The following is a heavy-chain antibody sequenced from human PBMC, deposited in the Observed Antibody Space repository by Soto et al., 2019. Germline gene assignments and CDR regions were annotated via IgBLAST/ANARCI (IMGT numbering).Heavy chain of an antibody. J-gene: IGHJ5*02. CDR1: GGTFSSYT. V-gene: IGHV1-69*02. CDR2: IIPILGIA. D-gene: IGHD3-3*01. Sequence: ASVKVSCKASGGTFSSYTISWVRQAPGQGLEWMGRIIPILGIANYAQKFQGRVTITADKSTSTAYMELSSLRSEDTAVYYCAGRPSSNSLWSGTTTQNWFDPWGQGTLVTVSS. CDR3: AGRPSSNSLWSGTTTQNWFDP.